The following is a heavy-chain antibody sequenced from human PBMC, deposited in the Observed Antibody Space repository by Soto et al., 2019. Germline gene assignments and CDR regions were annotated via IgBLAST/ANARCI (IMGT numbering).Heavy chain of an antibody. D-gene: IGHD6-19*01. CDR2: IKSRADGGTT. J-gene: IGHJ4*02. CDR1: GFTFTNAW. CDR3: TTASQWLPPYS. Sequence: EVQLVESGGGLVKPGGSLRRSCAASGFTFTNAWMTWVRQTPGKGLDGVGRIKSRADGGTTDYAASVKDRFIISRDDSNEPLYLHMNRLKNDDTAVYYCTTASQWLPPYSWGQGALVTVSS. V-gene: IGHV3-15*01.